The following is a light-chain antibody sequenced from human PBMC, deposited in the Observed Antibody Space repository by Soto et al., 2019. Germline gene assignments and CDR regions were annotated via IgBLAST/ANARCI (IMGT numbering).Light chain of an antibody. CDR3: SSYTSSSTQV. CDR1: SSDVGVFNY. V-gene: IGLV2-14*01. Sequence: QSVLTQPASVSGSPGQSITISCTGTSSDVGVFNYVAWYQQHPGKVPKLMIYDVTNRPSGVSDRFSGSKSGNTASLTISGLQAEDEADYYCSSYTSSSTQVFGTGTKVTVL. J-gene: IGLJ1*01. CDR2: DVT.